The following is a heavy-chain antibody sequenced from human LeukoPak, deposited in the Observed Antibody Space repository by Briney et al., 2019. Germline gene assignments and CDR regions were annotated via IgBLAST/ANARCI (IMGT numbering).Heavy chain of an antibody. CDR3: AKEKDTIYFDL. V-gene: IGHV3-53*01. D-gene: IGHD2-21*01. J-gene: IGHJ3*01. CDR2: IYSGGST. CDR1: GFTVSSNY. Sequence: HPGGSLRLSCAASGFTVSSNYMSWVRQAPGKGLEWVSVIYSGGSTDYADSVRGRFTISRDNSENSVYLQMDSLTTEDTAVYYCAKEKDTIYFDLWGQGTLVTVSA.